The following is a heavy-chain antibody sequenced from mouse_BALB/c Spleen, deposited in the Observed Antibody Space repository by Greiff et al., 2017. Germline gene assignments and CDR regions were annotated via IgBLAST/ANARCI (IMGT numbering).Heavy chain of an antibody. CDR1: GYSITSGYY. CDR3: ASYRYDGGY. Sequence: ESGPGLVKPSQSLSLTCSVTGYSITSGYYWNWIRQFPGNKLEWMGYISYDGSNNYNPSLKNRISITRDTSKNQLFLKLNSVTTEDTATYYCASYRYDGGYWGQGTSVTVSA. CDR2: ISYDGSN. D-gene: IGHD2-14*01. V-gene: IGHV3-6*02. J-gene: IGHJ4*01.